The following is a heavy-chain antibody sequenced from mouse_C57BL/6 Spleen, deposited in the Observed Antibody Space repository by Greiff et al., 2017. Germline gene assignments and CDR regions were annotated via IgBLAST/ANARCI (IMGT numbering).Heavy chain of an antibody. CDR1: GYTFTSYW. Sequence: QVQLQQPGAELVKPGASVKLSCKASGYTFTSYWMHWVKPRPGRGLEWIGRIDPNSGGTKYNEKFKSKATLTVDKPSSTAYMQLSSLTSEDSAVYYCARWFITTVVATDYYAMDYWGQGTSVTVSS. CDR3: ARWFITTVVATDYYAMDY. V-gene: IGHV1-72*01. CDR2: IDPNSGGT. D-gene: IGHD1-1*01. J-gene: IGHJ4*01.